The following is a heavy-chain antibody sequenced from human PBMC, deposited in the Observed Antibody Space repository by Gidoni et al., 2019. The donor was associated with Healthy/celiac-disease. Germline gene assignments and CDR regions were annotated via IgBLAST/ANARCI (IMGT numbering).Heavy chain of an antibody. CDR1: GFTFDDYA. CDR2: ISWNSGSI. J-gene: IGHJ4*02. Sequence: EVQLVESGGGLVQPGRSLRLSCAASGFTFDDYAMHWVRQAPGKGLEWVSGISWNSGSIGYADSVKGRFTISRDNAKNSLYLQMNSLRAEDTALYYCAKDRVGRPKDSSGITALFDYWGQGTLVTVSS. CDR3: AKDRVGRPKDSSGITALFDY. V-gene: IGHV3-9*01. D-gene: IGHD3-22*01.